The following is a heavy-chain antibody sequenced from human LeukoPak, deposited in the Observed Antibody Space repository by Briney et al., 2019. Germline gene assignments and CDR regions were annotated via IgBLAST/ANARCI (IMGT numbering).Heavy chain of an antibody. CDR1: GFTFSNYA. V-gene: IGHV3-48*01. CDR2: ISSSSSTI. CDR3: ARADGAVAAIFDY. J-gene: IGHJ4*02. Sequence: GGSLRLSCAASGFTFSNYAMNWVRQAPGKGLEWVSYISSSSSTIYYADSVKGRFTISRDNAKNSLYLQMNSLRVEDTAVYYCARADGAVAAIFDYWGQGNLVTVSS. D-gene: IGHD6-19*01.